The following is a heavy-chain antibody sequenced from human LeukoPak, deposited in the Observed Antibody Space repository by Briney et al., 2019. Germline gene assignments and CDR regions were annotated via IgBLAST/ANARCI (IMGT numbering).Heavy chain of an antibody. J-gene: IGHJ4*02. D-gene: IGHD6-19*01. CDR2: IIPIFGTA. CDR3: ARDSSGYSSGWYPDY. Sequence: SVKVSCTASGGTFSSYAISWVRQAPGQGLEWMGGIIPIFGTANYAQKFQGRVTITADESTSTAYMELSSLRSDDTAVYYCARDSSGYSSGWYPDYWGQGTLVTVSS. V-gene: IGHV1-69*01. CDR1: GGTFSSYA.